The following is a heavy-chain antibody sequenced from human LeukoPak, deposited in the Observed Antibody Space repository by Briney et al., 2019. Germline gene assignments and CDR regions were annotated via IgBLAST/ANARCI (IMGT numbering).Heavy chain of an antibody. CDR3: ARGLAITLGELVVPDGFDI. D-gene: IGHD3-16*02. Sequence: SETLSLTCTVSGGSISSGEYFWSWIRQPPGKGLEWIGYIHRGGSSYSNPSLLSLRGRLPISIDTSKNQFFLRLESVTAADTAVYYCARGLAITLGELVVPDGFDIWGQGIMVTVSS. CDR1: GGSISSGEYF. J-gene: IGHJ3*02. V-gene: IGHV4-30-2*01. CDR2: IHRGGSS.